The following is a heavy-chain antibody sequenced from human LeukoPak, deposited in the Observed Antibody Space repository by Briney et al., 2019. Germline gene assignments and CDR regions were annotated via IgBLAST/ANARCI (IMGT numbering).Heavy chain of an antibody. Sequence: PSETLSLTCTVSGRSISSHYWSCIRQPPGKGLEWIGYIYYSGSTNYNPSLKSRVTISLDTSKNQFSLKLSSVTAAGPAVYYCAGYDFWSGSGPWGQGTLVTVSS. CDR2: IYYSGST. V-gene: IGHV4-59*11. CDR3: AGYDFWSGSGP. J-gene: IGHJ5*02. CDR1: GRSISSHY. D-gene: IGHD3-3*01.